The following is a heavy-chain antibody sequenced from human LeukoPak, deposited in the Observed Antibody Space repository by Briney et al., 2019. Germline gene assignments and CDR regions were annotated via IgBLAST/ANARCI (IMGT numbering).Heavy chain of an antibody. D-gene: IGHD3-10*01. Sequence: SETLSLTCTVSGGSISSYYWSWPRQPPGKGLEWIGYIYYSGSTNYNPSLKSRVTISVDTSKNQFSLKVSSVTAAGTAVYYCASNYYGSGSLDYWGQGNLVTVSS. CDR1: GGSISSYY. J-gene: IGHJ4*02. CDR3: ASNYYGSGSLDY. V-gene: IGHV4-59*08. CDR2: IYYSGST.